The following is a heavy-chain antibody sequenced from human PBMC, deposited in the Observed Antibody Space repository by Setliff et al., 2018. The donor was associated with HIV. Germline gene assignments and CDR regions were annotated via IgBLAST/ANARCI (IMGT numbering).Heavy chain of an antibody. CDR3: ARVQNSGCGDL. D-gene: IGHD6-25*01. J-gene: IGHJ5*02. CDR2: TYHSGNT. CDR1: GYSISSGYY. Sequence: PSETLSLTCAVSGYSISSGYYWGWIRQPPGRGLEWIGSTYHSGNTYYNPSLKSRVTISVDTSKNQFSLRLSSVTAADTAVYYCARVQNSGCGDLWGQGTLVTVSS. V-gene: IGHV4-38-2*01.